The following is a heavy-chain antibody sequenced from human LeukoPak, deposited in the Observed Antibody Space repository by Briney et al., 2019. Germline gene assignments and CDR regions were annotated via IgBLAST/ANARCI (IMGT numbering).Heavy chain of an antibody. J-gene: IGHJ4*02. CDR2: IYYSGST. V-gene: IGHV4-59*12. CDR3: AKRTRNYYGSGIDY. D-gene: IGHD3-10*01. Sequence: SETLSLTCTVSGGSISSYYWSWIRQPPGKGLEWIGYIYYSGSTNYNPSLKSRVTISVDKSKNQFSLKLSSVTAADTAVYYCAKRTRNYYGSGIDYWGQGTLVTVSS. CDR1: GGSISSYY.